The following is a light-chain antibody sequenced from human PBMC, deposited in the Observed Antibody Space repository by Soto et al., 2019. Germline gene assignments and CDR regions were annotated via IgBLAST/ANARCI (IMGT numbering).Light chain of an antibody. V-gene: IGKV3-15*01. CDR3: QPYFEWPPIT. CDR1: ETVPTN. Sequence: EGEIIQPPGTLFMEKGEIATLSCRASETVPTNLAWHQQKPGQAPRLLISGASTRAAGIPDRFRGSGSGTEFTLTISSLQSEDSGIYYCQPYFEWPPITFGHGT. J-gene: IGKJ2*01. CDR2: GAS.